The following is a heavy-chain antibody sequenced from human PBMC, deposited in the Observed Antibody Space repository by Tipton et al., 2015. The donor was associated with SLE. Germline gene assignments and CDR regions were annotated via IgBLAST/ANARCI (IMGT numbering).Heavy chain of an antibody. V-gene: IGHV6-1*01. Sequence: PGLVKPSQTLSLTCAISGDSVSSNSAAWSWIRQSPSRGLEWLGRTYYRSKWYNDYAVSVKSRITINPDTSKNQFSLQLNSVTPEDTAVYYCARGFGQLFWRKPRAFDIWGQGTMVTVSS. CDR2: TYYRSKWYN. J-gene: IGHJ3*02. CDR1: GDSVSSNSAA. CDR3: ARGFGQLFWRKPRAFDI. D-gene: IGHD3-10*01.